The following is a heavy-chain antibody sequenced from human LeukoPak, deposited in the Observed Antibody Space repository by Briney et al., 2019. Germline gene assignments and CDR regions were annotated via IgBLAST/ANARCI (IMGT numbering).Heavy chain of an antibody. CDR3: AKEVAVAGALDY. CDR1: GFTFSSYM. Sequence: GGSLRLSCAASGFTFSSYMMNWVRQAPGKGLEWVSAISGSGGSTYYADSVKGRFTISRDNSKNTLYLQMNSLRAEDTAVYYCAKEVAVAGALDYWGQGTLVTVSS. J-gene: IGHJ4*02. CDR2: ISGSGGST. D-gene: IGHD6-19*01. V-gene: IGHV3-23*01.